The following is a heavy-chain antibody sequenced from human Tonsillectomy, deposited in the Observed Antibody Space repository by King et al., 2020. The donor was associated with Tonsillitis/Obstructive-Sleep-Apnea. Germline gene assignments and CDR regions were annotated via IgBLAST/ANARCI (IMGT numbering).Heavy chain of an antibody. CDR2: ISGSGGST. CDR1: GFTFSSYA. CDR3: AKVLSLVSSGFSGFDY. J-gene: IGHJ4*02. D-gene: IGHD6-19*01. V-gene: IGHV3-23*04. Sequence: EVQLVESGGGLVQPGGSLRLSCAASGFTFSSYAMSWVRQAPGKGLEWVSAISGSGGSTYYADSVKGRFTISRDNSKNTLYLQMNSLRAEDTAVYYCAKVLSLVSSGFSGFDYWGQGTLVTVSS.